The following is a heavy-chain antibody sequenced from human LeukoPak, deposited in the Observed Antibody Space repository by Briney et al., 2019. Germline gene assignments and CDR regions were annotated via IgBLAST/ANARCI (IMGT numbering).Heavy chain of an antibody. J-gene: IGHJ4*02. V-gene: IGHV1-69*13. CDR2: IIPIFGTA. CDR3: ARGPDYGGNLYYFDY. D-gene: IGHD4-23*01. CDR1: GYTFTSYG. Sequence: SVKVSCKASGYTFTSYGISWVRQAPGQGLEWMGGIIPIFGTANYAQKFQGRVTITADESTSTAYMELSSLRSEDTAVYYCARGPDYGGNLYYFDYWGQGTLVTVSS.